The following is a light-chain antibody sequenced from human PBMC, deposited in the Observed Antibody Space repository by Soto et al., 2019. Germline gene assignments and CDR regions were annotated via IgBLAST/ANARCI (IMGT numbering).Light chain of an antibody. J-gene: IGKJ1*01. V-gene: IGKV3-20*01. CDR3: QQEGSAPGT. Sequence: EIVLTQSPGTLSLSPGERATLSCRASQSVNNNYLAWYQHKPGQSPRLLIYAASTRAPGIPVRFGGSGFGTDFPLTISRLELENFEVYCCQQEGSAPGTLGQGTKVQI. CDR2: AAS. CDR1: QSVNNNY.